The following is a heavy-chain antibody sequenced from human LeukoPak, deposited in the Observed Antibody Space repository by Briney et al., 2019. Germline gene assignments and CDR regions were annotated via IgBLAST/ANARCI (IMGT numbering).Heavy chain of an antibody. J-gene: IGHJ4*02. CDR2: ISSSGSTI. V-gene: IGHV3-48*03. Sequence: GGSLRLSCAASGFTFSSCEMNWVRQAPGKGLEWVSYISSSGSTIYYADSVKGRFTISRDNAKNSLYLQMNILRAEDTAVYYCASHLSGAYYYRNWGQGTLVTVSS. D-gene: IGHD3-22*01. CDR1: GFTFSSCE. CDR3: ASHLSGAYYYRN.